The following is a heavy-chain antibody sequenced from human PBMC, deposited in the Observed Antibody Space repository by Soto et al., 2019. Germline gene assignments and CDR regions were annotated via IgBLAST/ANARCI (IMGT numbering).Heavy chain of an antibody. V-gene: IGHV4-31*03. J-gene: IGHJ5*01. CDR2: IYYSGST. Sequence: PSETLSLTCTVSGGSISSGASYWSWIRQHPGKGLEWIGYIYYSGSTYYNPSLKSRVTISLDTSRNQFSLRLSSVTAADTAVYYCARDIAGRPYRFDSWVQGTLVT. CDR1: GGSISSGASY. D-gene: IGHD6-6*01. CDR3: ARDIAGRPYRFDS.